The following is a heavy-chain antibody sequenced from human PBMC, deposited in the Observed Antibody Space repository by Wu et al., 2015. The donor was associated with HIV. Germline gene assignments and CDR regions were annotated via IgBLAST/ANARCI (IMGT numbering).Heavy chain of an antibody. Sequence: QVQVVQSGAEVKKPGASVKVSCKTSGYRFTSYGISWVRQAPGQELEWVGWISTYNGDTNYAQKFQGRITMATATSTSTAYMELRSLKSDDTAIYFCARTVTGHDYFDFWGQGSLVTVSS. J-gene: IGHJ4*02. CDR3: ARTVTGHDYFDF. V-gene: IGHV1-18*01. D-gene: IGHD2-21*02. CDR1: GYRFTSYG. CDR2: ISTYNGDT.